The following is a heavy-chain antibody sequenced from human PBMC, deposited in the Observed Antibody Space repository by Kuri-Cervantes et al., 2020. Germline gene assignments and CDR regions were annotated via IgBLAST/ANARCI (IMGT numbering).Heavy chain of an antibody. D-gene: IGHD3-10*01. CDR2: IDRGGTRT. V-gene: IGHV3-74*01. Sequence: GESLKISCAASGFTFSSYAMGWVRQAPGKGLVWVARIDRGGTRTNYADSVKGRFTISKDDAKSTLYLDMKSLRDEDTGIYYCVRPLYGTGSYADSWGRGTLVTVSS. J-gene: IGHJ5*02. CDR3: VRPLYGTGSYADS. CDR1: GFTFSSYA.